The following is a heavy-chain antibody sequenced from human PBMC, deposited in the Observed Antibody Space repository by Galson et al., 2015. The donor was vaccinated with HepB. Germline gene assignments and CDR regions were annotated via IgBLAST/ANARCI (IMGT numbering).Heavy chain of an antibody. D-gene: IGHD1-26*01. J-gene: IGHJ5*02. CDR2: IIPIFGTA. CDR1: GGTFSSYA. V-gene: IGHV1-69*13. CDR3: AREGARGPSGSDSLVSWFDP. Sequence: SVKVSCKASGGTFSSYAISWVRQAPGQGLEWMGGIIPIFGTANYAQKFQGRVTITADESTSTAYMELSSLRSEDTAVYYCAREGARGPSGSDSLVSWFDPWGQGTLVTVSS.